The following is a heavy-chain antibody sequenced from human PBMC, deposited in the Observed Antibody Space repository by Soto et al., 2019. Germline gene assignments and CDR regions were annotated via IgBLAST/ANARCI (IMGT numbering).Heavy chain of an antibody. CDR2: IYYSGST. D-gene: IGHD4-4*01. J-gene: IGHJ4*02. V-gene: IGHV4-59*08. Sequence: SETLSLTCTVSGGSISSYYWSWIRQPPGKGLEWIGYIYYSGSTNYNPSLKSRVTISVDTSKNQFSLKLSSVTAADTAVYYCARQDYSNYPYYFDYWGQGTLVTVSS. CDR3: ARQDYSNYPYYFDY. CDR1: GGSISSYY.